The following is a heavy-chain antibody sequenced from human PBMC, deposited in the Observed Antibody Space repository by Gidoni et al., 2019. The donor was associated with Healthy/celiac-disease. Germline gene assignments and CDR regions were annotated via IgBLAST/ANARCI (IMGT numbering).Heavy chain of an antibody. CDR3: TRSIVVPAAIDY. V-gene: IGHV3-48*04. CDR2: ISSSSSTI. Sequence: EVQLVESGGGLVQPGGSLRLSCAASGVTFSSCSRNWVRQAPGKGLEWGSYISSSSSTIYYADSVKGRFTISGDNTKNSLYLQMSSLRAEDTAVYYCTRSIVVPAAIDYWGQGTLVTVSS. D-gene: IGHD2-2*02. J-gene: IGHJ4*02. CDR1: GVTFSSCS.